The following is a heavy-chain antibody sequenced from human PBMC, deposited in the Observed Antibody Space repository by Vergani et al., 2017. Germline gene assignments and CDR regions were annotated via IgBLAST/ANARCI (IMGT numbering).Heavy chain of an antibody. CDR3: AXENASQSGQLHKPSIDY. V-gene: IGHV4-39*07. J-gene: IGHJ4*02. CDR2: IYYSGST. CDR1: GGSISSSSYY. Sequence: QLQLQESGPGLVKPSETLSLTCTVSGGSISSSSYYWGWIRQPPGKGLEWIGSIYYSGSTYYNPSLKSRVTISVDTSKNQFSLKLSSVTAADTAVYYCAXENASQSGQLHKPSIDYWGQGTLVTVSS. D-gene: IGHD2-2*01.